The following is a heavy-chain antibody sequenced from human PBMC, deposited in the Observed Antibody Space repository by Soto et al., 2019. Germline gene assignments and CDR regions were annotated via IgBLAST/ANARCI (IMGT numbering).Heavy chain of an antibody. Sequence: QVQLVESGEGLVRPGASLRFSCAASGFTFSDYYMTWFRQAPGKGLEYVSYISSSGTAIYYEDSVKGRFTISRDDTKKSPFLQMSSLVAEATAVYYCAGAYADAFDIWGQGTMVTVSS. CDR1: GFTFSDYY. CDR3: AGAYADAFDI. J-gene: IGHJ3*02. V-gene: IGHV3-11*01. CDR2: ISSSGTAI.